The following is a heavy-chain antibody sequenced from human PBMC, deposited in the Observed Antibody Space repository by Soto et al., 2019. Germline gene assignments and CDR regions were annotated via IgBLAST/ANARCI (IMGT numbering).Heavy chain of an antibody. Sequence: EVHLLESGGGLVQPGGSLRLSCAASGFTFSSYSMSWVRQAPGKGLEWVSGFRTGGDGGTTYYADSVKGRFTISKDNSKNTLFLQMSSLGAEDTAIYYCTKKVNSGPGGQYFDYWGQGTLVTVSS. CDR2: FRTGGDGGTT. J-gene: IGHJ4*02. V-gene: IGHV3-23*01. CDR1: GFTFSSYS. D-gene: IGHD1-1*01. CDR3: TKKVNSGPGGQYFDY.